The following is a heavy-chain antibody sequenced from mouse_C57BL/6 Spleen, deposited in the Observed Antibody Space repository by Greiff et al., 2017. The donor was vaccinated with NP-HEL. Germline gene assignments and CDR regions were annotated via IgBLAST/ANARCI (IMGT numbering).Heavy chain of an antibody. J-gene: IGHJ1*03. D-gene: IGHD1-1*01. CDR3: VRRGLSSSYWYFDV. Sequence: VQLKESGGGLVQPKGSLKLSCAASGFTFNTYAMHWVRQAPGKGLEWVARIRSKSSNYATYYADSVKDRFTISRDDSQSMLYLQMNNLKTEDTAMYYCVRRGLSSSYWYFDVWGTGTTVTVSS. V-gene: IGHV10-3*01. CDR2: IRSKSSNYAT. CDR1: GFTFNTYA.